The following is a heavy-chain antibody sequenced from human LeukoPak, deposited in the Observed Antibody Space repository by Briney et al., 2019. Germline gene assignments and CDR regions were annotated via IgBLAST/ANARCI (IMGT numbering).Heavy chain of an antibody. CDR1: GYTFTSYD. J-gene: IGHJ4*02. V-gene: IGHV1-8*01. CDR2: MNPNSGNT. Sequence: ASVKVSCKASGYTFTSYDINWVRQATGQGLEWMGWMNPNSGNTGYVQKFQGRVTMTRNTSISTAYMELSSLRSEDTAVYYCARGFDDFWSGSPFGYWGQGTLVTVSS. D-gene: IGHD3-3*01. CDR3: ARGFDDFWSGSPFGY.